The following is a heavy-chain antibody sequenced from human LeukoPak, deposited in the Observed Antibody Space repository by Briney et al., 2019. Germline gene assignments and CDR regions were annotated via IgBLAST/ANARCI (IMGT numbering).Heavy chain of an antibody. CDR3: ARDSIQQQLVLEDRGYPYYFEH. D-gene: IGHD6-13*01. V-gene: IGHV3-21*01. CDR2: IRSSGTYI. CDR1: RFTFSSYS. J-gene: IGHJ4*02. Sequence: PGGSLRLSCAASRFTFSSYSMNWVSQAPRPGLEWVSSIRSSGTYIYYADSVKGRFTISRDNAKNSLYLQMNSLRAEDTAVYYCARDSIQQQLVLEDRGYPYYFEHWGQGTLVTVSS.